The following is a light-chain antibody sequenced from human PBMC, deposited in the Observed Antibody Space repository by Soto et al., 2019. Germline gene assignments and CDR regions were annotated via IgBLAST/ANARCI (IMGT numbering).Light chain of an antibody. CDR1: QTITFY. CDR2: AAS. V-gene: IGKV1-39*01. Sequence: DIEMTQSPSSLAASLGDRVAITCGASQTITFYLNWYQQTSGQPPKLLIYAASNLPTGVPSRFSGSGSGKDFTLTINSLQPEDFGTYYCQQSYSISSWTFGQGTKVDI. J-gene: IGKJ1*01. CDR3: QQSYSISSWT.